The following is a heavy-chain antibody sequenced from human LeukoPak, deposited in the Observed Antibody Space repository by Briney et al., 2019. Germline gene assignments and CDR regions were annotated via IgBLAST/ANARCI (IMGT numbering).Heavy chain of an antibody. V-gene: IGHV3-23*01. CDR2: ISGSGDST. Sequence: GGSLRLSCAASGFTFSRYWMHWVRQAPGKGLEWVSGISGSGDSTYYADSVKGRFTISRDNSKNTLYLQMNSLRAEDTAVYYCARRSGIAVAGAFDYWGQGTLVTVSS. CDR3: ARRSGIAVAGAFDY. D-gene: IGHD6-19*01. CDR1: GFTFSRYW. J-gene: IGHJ4*02.